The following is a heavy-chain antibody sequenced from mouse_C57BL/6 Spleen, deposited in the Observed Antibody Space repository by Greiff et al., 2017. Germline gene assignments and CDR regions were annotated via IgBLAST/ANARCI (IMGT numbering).Heavy chain of an antibody. D-gene: IGHD1-1*01. CDR1: GYTFTSYW. J-gene: IGHJ1*03. CDR3: ARGITTVVDYWYFDV. CDR2: IDPNSGGT. Sequence: VKLQQPGAELVKPGASVKLSCKASGYTFTSYWMHWVKQRPGRGLEWIGRIDPNSGGTKYNEKFKSKATLTVDKPSSPAYMQLSSLTSEDSAVYYCARGITTVVDYWYFDVWGTGTTVTVSS. V-gene: IGHV1-72*01.